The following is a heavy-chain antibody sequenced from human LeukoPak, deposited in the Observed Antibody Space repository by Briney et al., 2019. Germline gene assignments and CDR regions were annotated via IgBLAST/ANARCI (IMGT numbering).Heavy chain of an antibody. V-gene: IGHV3-53*01. J-gene: IGHJ4*02. CDR3: ARDLYSSAWYGVH. CDR1: GFTFSSYA. Sequence: PGGSLRLSCAASGFTFSSYAMSWVRQAPGGGLHWVSLLYSGGDTYYADSVKGRFTISRDTSKNTLYLQMNSLRVDDTAVYYCARDLYSSAWYGVHWGQGTLVTVSS. CDR2: LYSGGDT. D-gene: IGHD6-19*01.